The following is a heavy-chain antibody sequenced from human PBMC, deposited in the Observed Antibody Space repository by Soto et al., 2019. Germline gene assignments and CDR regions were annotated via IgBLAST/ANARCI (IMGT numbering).Heavy chain of an antibody. V-gene: IGHV3-23*01. CDR3: ARITRS. D-gene: IGHD3-3*01. Sequence: PGGSLRLSCAASGITLSDSARTWVRQAPGKGLEWISSLTGDAKTTYYADSVKGRFTVSRDISKNTFYLQMDSLRAEDTAMYFCARITRSWGQGTLVTVSS. J-gene: IGHJ5*02. CDR1: GITLSDSA. CDR2: LTGDAKTT.